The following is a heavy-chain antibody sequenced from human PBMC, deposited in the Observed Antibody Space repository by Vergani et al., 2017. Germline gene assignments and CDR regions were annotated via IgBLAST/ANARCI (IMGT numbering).Heavy chain of an antibody. CDR1: GFTFSNYG. V-gene: IGHV3-30*02. CDR3: ARGNGLYVGYSSGWYLARDDEFDY. J-gene: IGHJ4*02. Sequence: QVQLVESGGGVVQPGGSLRLSCGASGFTFSNYGMHWVRQAPGKGLEWVTFIRYDGSNTYYADSVKGRFTISRDNSKNTLYLQMNSLRAEDTAVYYCARGNGLYVGYSSGWYLARDDEFDYWGQGTLVTVSS. CDR2: IRYDGSNT. D-gene: IGHD6-19*01.